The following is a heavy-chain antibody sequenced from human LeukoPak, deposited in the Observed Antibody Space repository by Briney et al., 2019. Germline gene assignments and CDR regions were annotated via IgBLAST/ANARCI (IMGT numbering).Heavy chain of an antibody. V-gene: IGHV1-3*03. CDR3: ARLGSSWYSFDY. Sequence: GASVKVSCKASGYTFTSYAMHWVRQAPGQRLEWMGWINAGNGNTKYSQEFQGRVTITRDTSASTAYMELSSLRSEDMAVYYCARLGSSWYSFDYWGQGTLVTVSS. D-gene: IGHD6-13*01. CDR2: INAGNGNT. J-gene: IGHJ4*02. CDR1: GYTFTSYA.